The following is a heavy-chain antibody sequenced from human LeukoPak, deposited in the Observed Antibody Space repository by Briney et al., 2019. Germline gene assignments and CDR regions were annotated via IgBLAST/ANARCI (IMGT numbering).Heavy chain of an antibody. D-gene: IGHD6-13*01. J-gene: IGHJ6*03. CDR2: IIPIFGTA. Sequence: GASVKVSCKASGGTFSSYAISWVRQAPGQGLEWMGGIIPIFGTANYAQKFQGRVTITTDESTSTAYMELSSLRSEDTAVYYCARGKSSPYYYYYYMDVWGKGTTVTVSS. V-gene: IGHV1-69*05. CDR1: GGTFSSYA. CDR3: ARGKSSPYYYYYYMDV.